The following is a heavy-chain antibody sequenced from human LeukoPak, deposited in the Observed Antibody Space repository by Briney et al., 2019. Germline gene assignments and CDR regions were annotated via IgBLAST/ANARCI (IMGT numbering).Heavy chain of an antibody. CDR2: IRGSGDTT. CDR1: GFTFSNYA. Sequence: GGSLRLSCLTPGFTFSNYAMSWVRQAPGKGLEWVSNIRGSGDTTFYAESVKGRFIISRDNSKDTLFLQMNSLRAEDTAVYYCAKGAVVLTALSSFDYWGQGTLVTVSS. D-gene: IGHD2-15*01. V-gene: IGHV3-23*01. J-gene: IGHJ4*02. CDR3: AKGAVVLTALSSFDY.